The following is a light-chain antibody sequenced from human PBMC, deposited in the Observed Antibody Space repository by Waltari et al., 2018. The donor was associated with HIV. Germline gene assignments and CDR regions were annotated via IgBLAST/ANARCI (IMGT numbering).Light chain of an antibody. J-gene: IGKJ1*01. Sequence: RATLSCRASENVYTNLAWYQQKPGQAPRLLIYAASIRDTGVPVRFSGSGSGTVFTLTINILQSEDFAVYYCQQYNRRPPWTFGQGTKVEVK. CDR2: AAS. CDR3: QQYNRRPPWT. CDR1: ENVYTN. V-gene: IGKV3D-15*03.